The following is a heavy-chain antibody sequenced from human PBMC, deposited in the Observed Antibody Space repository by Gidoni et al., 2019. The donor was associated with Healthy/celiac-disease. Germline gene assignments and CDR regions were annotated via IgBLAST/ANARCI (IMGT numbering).Heavy chain of an antibody. CDR2: ISGSGGST. J-gene: IGHJ4*02. CDR3: AKGFYDSSGYDCPFDY. CDR1: GFTFSSYA. D-gene: IGHD3-22*01. V-gene: IGHV3-23*01. Sequence: EVQRLESGGGLVQPGGSLRLSCAASGFTFSSYAMSWVRQAPGKGLEWVSAISGSGGSTYYADSVKGRFTISRDNSKNTLYLQINSLRAEDTAVYYCAKGFYDSSGYDCPFDYWGQGTLVTVSS.